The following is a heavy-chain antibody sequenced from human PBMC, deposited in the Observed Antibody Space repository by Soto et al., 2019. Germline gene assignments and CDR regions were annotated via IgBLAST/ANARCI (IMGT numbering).Heavy chain of an antibody. D-gene: IGHD3-9*01. Sequence: SETLSLTCAVSGYSIRSGYYWGWIRQPPGKGLEWIGSIYHSGSTYYNPSLKSRVTISVDTSTNQFSLKLSSVTAADTAVYYCARDDRYYEILTGYYIRNRFDPWGQRNLVTV. CDR2: IYHSGST. CDR1: GYSIRSGYY. V-gene: IGHV4-38-2*02. CDR3: ARDDRYYEILTGYYIRNRFDP. J-gene: IGHJ5*02.